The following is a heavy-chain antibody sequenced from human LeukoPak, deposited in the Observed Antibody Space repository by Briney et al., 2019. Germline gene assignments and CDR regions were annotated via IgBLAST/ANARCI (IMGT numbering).Heavy chain of an antibody. V-gene: IGHV3-23*01. CDR1: GFTFSSYA. D-gene: IGHD5-18*01. Sequence: PGGSLRLSCAASGFTFSSYAMSWVRQAPGKGLEWVSAISGSGGSTYYADSVKGRSTISRDNSKNTLYLQMNSLRAEDTAVYYCALRDPIQLRGTEAFDIWGQGTMVTVSS. CDR2: ISGSGGST. CDR3: ALRDPIQLRGTEAFDI. J-gene: IGHJ3*02.